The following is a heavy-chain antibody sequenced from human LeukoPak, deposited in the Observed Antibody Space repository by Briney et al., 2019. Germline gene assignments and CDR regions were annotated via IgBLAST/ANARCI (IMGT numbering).Heavy chain of an antibody. Sequence: GGSLRLSCAASGFTFSDFGMHWVRQAPGKGLEWVAFIRYDGSNKYYEDSVKGRFTISRDSSKNTLYLQMNSLRADDTAMYYCVRDNPRCCGVVPANIDDLWGQGTLVTVSS. CDR2: IRYDGSNK. J-gene: IGHJ5*02. CDR3: VRDNPRCCGVVPANIDDL. CDR1: GFTFSDFG. D-gene: IGHD2-21*02. V-gene: IGHV3-30*02.